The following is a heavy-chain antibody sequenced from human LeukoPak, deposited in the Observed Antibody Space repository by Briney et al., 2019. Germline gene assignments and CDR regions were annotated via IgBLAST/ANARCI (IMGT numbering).Heavy chain of an antibody. CDR1: GHTFTSYD. Sequence: ASVKVSCKASGHTFTSYDINWVRQATGQGLEWMGWMNPNSGNTGYAQKFQGRVTITRNTSISTAYMELSSLRSEDTAVYYCARGTRGLPIYYYYYMDVWGKGTTVTVSS. J-gene: IGHJ6*03. CDR2: MNPNSGNT. D-gene: IGHD3-10*01. CDR3: ARGTRGLPIYYYYYMDV. V-gene: IGHV1-8*03.